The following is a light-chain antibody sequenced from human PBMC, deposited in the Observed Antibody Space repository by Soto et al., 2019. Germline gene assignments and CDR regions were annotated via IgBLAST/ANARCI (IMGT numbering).Light chain of an antibody. CDR1: QTVTSSY. J-gene: IGKJ4*01. V-gene: IGKV3-20*01. Sequence: EIVLTQSPGTLSLSPGESATLSCRASQTVTSSYLAWYQQKPGQAPRLLIYGASSRATGIPDRFSGSGFGTDFTLIISRLEPEDSEVYYCQQYGTSPLTFGGGAKVEI. CDR3: QQYGTSPLT. CDR2: GAS.